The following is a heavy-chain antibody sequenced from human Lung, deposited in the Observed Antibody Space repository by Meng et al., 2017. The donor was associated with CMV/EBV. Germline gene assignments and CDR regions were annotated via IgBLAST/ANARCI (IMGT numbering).Heavy chain of an antibody. J-gene: IGHJ3*02. D-gene: IGHD1-26*01. CDR2: IRWNGETT. Sequence: GESLKISCAASGFTFDDYGMSWVRQAPGKGLEWVSGIRWNGETTAYTDSVRGRFTISRDNAKKSLHLQMNSLRAEDTALYYCARAVGPTIVDALDIWGQGXLVTVSS. V-gene: IGHV3-20*04. CDR1: GFTFDDYG. CDR3: ARAVGPTIVDALDI.